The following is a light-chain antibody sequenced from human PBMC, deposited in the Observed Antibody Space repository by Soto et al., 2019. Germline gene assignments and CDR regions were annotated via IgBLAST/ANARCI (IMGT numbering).Light chain of an antibody. CDR3: QQYYSTPPK. CDR1: QSVSYSSNNKNY. J-gene: IGKJ1*01. CDR2: WAS. Sequence: DIVMTQSPDSLAVSLGERATINCKSSQSVSYSSNNKNYLAWYQQKPGQPPKLFIYWASTRESGVPDRFSGSGSGPDFTLTISSLQAEDLAVYDCQQYYSTPPKFGQGTKVEIK. V-gene: IGKV4-1*01.